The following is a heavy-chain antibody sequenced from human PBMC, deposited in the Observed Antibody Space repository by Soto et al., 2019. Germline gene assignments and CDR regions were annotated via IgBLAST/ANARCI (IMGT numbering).Heavy chain of an antibody. CDR3: ARVGDRSGYSYYFDY. CDR1: AFTLSAYY. CDR2: MSSSGSTI. D-gene: IGHD5-12*01. V-gene: IGHV3-11*01. Sequence: QVQLVESGGGLVKPGGSLRLSCAASAFTLSAYYMCWIRQAPGKGLDWVAYMSSSGSTIYYADSVEGRFTISRDNAKNSLYLQMNSLRAEDTAVYYGARVGDRSGYSYYFDYWGQGTLVTVSS. J-gene: IGHJ4*02.